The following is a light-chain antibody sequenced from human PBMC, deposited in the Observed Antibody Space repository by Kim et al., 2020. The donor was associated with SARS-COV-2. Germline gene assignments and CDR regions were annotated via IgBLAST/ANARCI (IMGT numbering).Light chain of an antibody. CDR1: QRISTY. V-gene: IGKV1-39*01. CDR2: AAY. CDR3: QQSQQAPLLT. J-gene: IGKJ4*01. Sequence: DIQMTQSPSSLSASVGDRVAIACRASQRISTYLNWYQQKPGKAPKLLIYAAYSLQSGVPSRFSGSGSGTDFTLTISSLQPEDFATYYCQQSQQAPLLTFGGGTKV.